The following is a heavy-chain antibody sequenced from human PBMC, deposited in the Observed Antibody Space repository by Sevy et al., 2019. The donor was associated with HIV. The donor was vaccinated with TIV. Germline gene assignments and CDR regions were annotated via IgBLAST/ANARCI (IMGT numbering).Heavy chain of an antibody. CDR3: ARDPYSSSSSFDY. J-gene: IGHJ4*02. CDR1: GFTFSSYA. V-gene: IGHV3-30*04. CDR2: ISYDGSNK. D-gene: IGHD6-6*01. Sequence: GGSLRLSCAASGFTFSSYAMHWVRQAPGKGLEWVAVISYDGSNKYYADSVKGRFTFSRDNSKNTLYLQMNSLRAEDTAVYYCARDPYSSSSSFDYWGQGTLVTVSS.